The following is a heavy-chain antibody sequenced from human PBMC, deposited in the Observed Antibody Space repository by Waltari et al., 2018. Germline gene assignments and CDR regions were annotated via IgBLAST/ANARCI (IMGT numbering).Heavy chain of an antibody. CDR3: ARNPRWLQLGAFGAFDI. J-gene: IGHJ3*02. D-gene: IGHD5-12*01. CDR1: GGTFSSYA. V-gene: IGHV1-69*10. CDR2: IIPILGIA. Sequence: QVQLVQSGAEVKKPGSSVKVSCKASGGTFSSYAISWVRQAPGKGLEWMGGIIPILGIANYAQKFQGRVTITADKSTSTAYMELSSLRSEDTAVYYCARNPRWLQLGAFGAFDIWGQGTMVTVSS.